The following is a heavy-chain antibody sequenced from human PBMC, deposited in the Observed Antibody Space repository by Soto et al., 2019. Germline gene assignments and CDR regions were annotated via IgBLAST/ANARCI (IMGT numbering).Heavy chain of an antibody. CDR2: IFQSGST. V-gene: IGHV4-4*02. D-gene: IGHD6-19*01. Sequence: SSETLSLTCGVSGGTIRSPDWWTWVRQPPGKGLEWIGEIFQSGSTNYTPSLEGRVTISVDKSKNQFSLTSTSVTAADTAVYFCARGRGRYSSGWSWFDPWGQGILVTVSS. J-gene: IGHJ5*02. CDR1: GGTIRSPDW. CDR3: ARGRGRYSSGWSWFDP.